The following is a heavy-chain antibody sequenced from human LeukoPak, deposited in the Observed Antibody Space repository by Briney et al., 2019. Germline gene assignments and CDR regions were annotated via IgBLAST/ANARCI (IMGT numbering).Heavy chain of an antibody. J-gene: IGHJ4*02. Sequence: GGSLRLSCAASGFTFSRNWMHWVRQAPGKGLVWVSRTNSDGSITNYAASVKGRFTISRDHPKHTLYLQMSRLRAEDPAVYYCAKIDAYWGQGTLVTVSS. CDR2: TNSDGSIT. CDR3: AKIDAY. V-gene: IGHV3-74*01. CDR1: GFTFSRNW.